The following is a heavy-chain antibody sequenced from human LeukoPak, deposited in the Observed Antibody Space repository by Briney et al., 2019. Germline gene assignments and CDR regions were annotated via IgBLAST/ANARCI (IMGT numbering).Heavy chain of an antibody. D-gene: IGHD1-26*01. CDR2: IYSGGVTT. Sequence: GGSLRLSCAASGFTFSSYVMNWVRQAPGEGLEWVSSIYSGGVTTYYADSVKGRFTISRDNSKNTLFLQMNSLRAEDTAVYYCAKSAKAVGATPGGYWGQGTLVTVSS. CDR3: AKSAKAVGATPGGY. V-gene: IGHV3-23*01. CDR1: GFTFSSYV. J-gene: IGHJ4*02.